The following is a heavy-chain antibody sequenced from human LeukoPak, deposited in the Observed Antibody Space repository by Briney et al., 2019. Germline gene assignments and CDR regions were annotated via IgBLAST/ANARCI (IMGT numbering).Heavy chain of an antibody. V-gene: IGHV4-39*01. CDR3: ARSGGYGLFDY. CDR1: GRSISVSSYY. Sequence: SETLSLTCTVSGRSISVSSYYWGWIRKPPGKGLEWIGSIYYSGSTYYSPSLKSRVTISVDTSQSQFSLKLSSVTAADTAVYYCARSGGYGLFDYWGQGILVTVSS. CDR2: IYYSGST. J-gene: IGHJ4*02. D-gene: IGHD6-25*01.